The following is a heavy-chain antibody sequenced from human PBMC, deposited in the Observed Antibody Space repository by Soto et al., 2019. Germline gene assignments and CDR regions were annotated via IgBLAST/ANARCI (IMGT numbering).Heavy chain of an antibody. J-gene: IGHJ4*02. CDR1: GGTYRNYY. CDR3: VRGPDVPLIVMVPFEH. D-gene: IGHD3-10*01. CDR2: IIPVFGTP. V-gene: IGHV1-69*01. Sequence: QVQLVQSGAEVKKPGSSVKVSCTSSGGTYRNYYIGWVRQAPGQGLEWVGGIIPVFGTPNYAQKFQDRVTITADESTGTVYMELSSLGREDTAVFYCVRGPDVPLIVMVPFEHWGQGTPVTVSS.